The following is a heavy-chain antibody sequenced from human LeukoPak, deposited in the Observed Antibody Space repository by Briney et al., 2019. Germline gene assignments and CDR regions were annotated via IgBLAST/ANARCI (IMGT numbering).Heavy chain of an antibody. V-gene: IGHV1-2*04. D-gene: IGHD6-13*01. CDR2: INPNSGGT. Sequence: ASVKVSCKASGYTFTGYYMHWVRQAPGQGLEWMGWINPNSGGTNYAQKFQGWVTMTRDTSISTAYMELSRLRSDDTAVYYCARRQQLAYDAFDIWGQGTMVTVSS. J-gene: IGHJ3*02. CDR1: GYTFTGYY. CDR3: ARRQQLAYDAFDI.